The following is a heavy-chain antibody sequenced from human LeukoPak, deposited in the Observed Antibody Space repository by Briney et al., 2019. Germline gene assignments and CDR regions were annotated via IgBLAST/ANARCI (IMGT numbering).Heavy chain of an antibody. D-gene: IGHD6-13*01. J-gene: IGHJ4*02. V-gene: IGHV1-8*01. Sequence: ASVKVSCNASGYTFTSYDINWVRQATGQGLELVGWMNANSGNTGYAQKFQGRVTMTRNTSISTAYMELSSLRSEDTAVYYCARGRIAAAGSFDYWGQGTLVTVSS. CDR1: GYTFTSYD. CDR2: MNANSGNT. CDR3: ARGRIAAAGSFDY.